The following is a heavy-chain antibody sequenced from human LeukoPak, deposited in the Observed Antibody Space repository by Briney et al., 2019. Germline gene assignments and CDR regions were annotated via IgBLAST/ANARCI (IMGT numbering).Heavy chain of an antibody. D-gene: IGHD3-10*01. CDR2: ISAYNGNT. CDR1: GYTFTSYG. V-gene: IGHV1-18*01. CDR3: ARFLAPPVGLLLWFGSRDYYYGMDV. Sequence: ASVKVSCKASGYTFTSYGISWVRQAPGQGLEWMGWISAYNGNTNYAQKLQGRVTMTTDTSTSTAYMDLRSLRSHDTAVYYCARFLAPPVGLLLWFGSRDYYYGMDVWGQGTTVTVSS. J-gene: IGHJ6*02.